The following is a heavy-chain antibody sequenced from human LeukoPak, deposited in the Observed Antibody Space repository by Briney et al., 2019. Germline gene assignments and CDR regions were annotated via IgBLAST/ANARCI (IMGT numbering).Heavy chain of an antibody. CDR3: ARDPGYCSGSSCYGLGPEGY. CDR2: IYYSGST. CDR1: GGSVNSGSYF. Sequence: SETLSLTCTVSGGSVNSGSYFWTWIRQPPGKGLEWIVYIYYSGSTNYNPSLKSRVTISIDTSKNQFSLQLSSVTAADTAVYYCARDPGYCSGSSCYGLGPEGYWGQGTLVTVSS. D-gene: IGHD2-15*01. V-gene: IGHV4-61*01. J-gene: IGHJ4*02.